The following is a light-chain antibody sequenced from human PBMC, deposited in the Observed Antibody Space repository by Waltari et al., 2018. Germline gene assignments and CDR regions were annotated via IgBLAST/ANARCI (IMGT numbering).Light chain of an antibody. CDR3: QTWGTGIRV. Sequence: QLVLTQSPSASASLGASVKLTCTLSSGHSNYAIAWHQQQPEKGPRYLMKLNSDGTHNKGDGIPDRFSGSSSGAERYLTISSLHSEDEADYYCQTWGTGIRVFGGGTKLTVL. CDR2: LNSDGTH. J-gene: IGLJ3*02. V-gene: IGLV4-69*01. CDR1: SGHSNYA.